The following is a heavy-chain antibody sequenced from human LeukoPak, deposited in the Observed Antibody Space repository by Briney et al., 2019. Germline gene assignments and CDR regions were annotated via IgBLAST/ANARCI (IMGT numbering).Heavy chain of an antibody. CDR3: ARRELGIYYFDY. CDR1: GGSFSGYY. D-gene: IGHD7-27*01. J-gene: IGHJ4*02. CDR2: INHSGST. V-gene: IGHV4-34*01. Sequence: PSETLSLTCAVYGGSFSGYYWSWIRQPPGKGLERIGEINHSGSTNYNPSLKSRVTISVDTSKNQFSLKLSSVTAADTAVYYCARRELGIYYFDYWGQGTLVTVSS.